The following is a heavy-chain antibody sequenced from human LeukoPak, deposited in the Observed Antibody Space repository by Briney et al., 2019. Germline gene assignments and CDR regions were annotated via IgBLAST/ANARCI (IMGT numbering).Heavy chain of an antibody. D-gene: IGHD7-27*01. J-gene: IGHJ6*03. CDR3: AKDRLGIGRNYYMDV. V-gene: IGHV3-30*02. CDR2: IRYDGSNK. Sequence: GGSLRLSCAASGFTFSSYGMHWVRQAPGKGLEWVAFIRYDGSNKYYADSVKGRFTISRDNSKNTLYLQMNSLRAEDTAVYYCAKDRLGIGRNYYMDVWGKGTTVTVSS. CDR1: GFTFSSYG.